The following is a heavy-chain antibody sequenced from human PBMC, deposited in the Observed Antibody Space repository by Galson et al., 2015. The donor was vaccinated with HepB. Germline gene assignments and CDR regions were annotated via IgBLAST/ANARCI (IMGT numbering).Heavy chain of an antibody. D-gene: IGHD3-16*02. CDR2: ISGSGGST. CDR3: AKGNYDYVWGSYLSDY. CDR1: GFTFSSYA. J-gene: IGHJ4*02. V-gene: IGHV3-23*01. Sequence: SLRLSCAASGFTFSSYAMSWVRQAPGKGLEWVSAISGSGGSTYYADSVKGRFTISRDNSKNTLYLQMNSLRAEDTAVYYCAKGNYDYVWGSYLSDYWGQGTLVTVSS.